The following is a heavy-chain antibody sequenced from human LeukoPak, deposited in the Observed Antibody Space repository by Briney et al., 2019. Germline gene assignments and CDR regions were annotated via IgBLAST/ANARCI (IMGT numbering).Heavy chain of an antibody. D-gene: IGHD2-2*01. Sequence: SETLSLTCTVSGGSISSGDYYWSWIRQPPGKGLEWIRYIYYSGSTYYNPSLKSRVTISVDTSKNQFSLKLSSVTAADTAVYYCASSIVVVPAAPFDYWGQGTLVTVSS. V-gene: IGHV4-30-4*01. CDR2: IYYSGST. CDR3: ASSIVVVPAAPFDY. J-gene: IGHJ4*02. CDR1: GGSISSGDYY.